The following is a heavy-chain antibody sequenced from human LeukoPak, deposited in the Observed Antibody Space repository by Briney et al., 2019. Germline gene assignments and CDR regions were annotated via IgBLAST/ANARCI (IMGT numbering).Heavy chain of an antibody. J-gene: IGHJ5*02. CDR1: GGSFSGYY. V-gene: IGHV4-34*01. CDR3: ARGRNYTAMNWFDP. D-gene: IGHD2-2*02. Sequence: SESLSLTCAVYGGSFSGYYWSWIRQPPGKGLEWIGEINHSGSTNYNPSLKSRVTVSVDTSKNQFYLKLSSVTAADTAVYYCARGRNYTAMNWFDPWGQGTLVTVSS. CDR2: INHSGST.